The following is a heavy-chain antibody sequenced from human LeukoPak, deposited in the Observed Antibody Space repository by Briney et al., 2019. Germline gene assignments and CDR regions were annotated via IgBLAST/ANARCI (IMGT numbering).Heavy chain of an antibody. CDR2: IKQDGSEK. V-gene: IGHV3-7*01. CDR3: ARDMVRPGRRAVAGLYYFDY. CDR1: GFTFSSYW. Sequence: GGSLRLSCAASGFTFSSYWMSWVRQAPGKGLEWVANIKQDGSEKYYVDSVKGRFTISRDNAKNSLYLQMNSLRAEDTAVYYCARDMVRPGRRAVAGLYYFDYWGQGTLVTVSS. J-gene: IGHJ4*02. D-gene: IGHD6-19*01.